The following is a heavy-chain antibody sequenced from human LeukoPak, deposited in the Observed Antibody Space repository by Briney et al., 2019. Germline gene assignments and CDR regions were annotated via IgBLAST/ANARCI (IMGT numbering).Heavy chain of an antibody. CDR1: GGTFSSYA. V-gene: IGHV1-69*05. J-gene: IGHJ4*02. Sequence: GASVKVSCKASGGTFSSYAISWVRQAPGQGLEWMGGIIPIFGTANYAQKLQGRVTMTTDTSTSIAYMELRSLRSDDTAVYYCARDAWAADSSGYSSGPFDYWGQGTLVTVSS. D-gene: IGHD3-22*01. CDR3: ARDAWAADSSGYSSGPFDY. CDR2: IIPIFGTA.